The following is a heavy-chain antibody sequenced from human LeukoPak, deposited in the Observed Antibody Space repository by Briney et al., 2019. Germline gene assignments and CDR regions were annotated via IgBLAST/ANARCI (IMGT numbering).Heavy chain of an antibody. J-gene: IGHJ5*02. CDR3: AKEGGPEYSSSKNWFDP. CDR2: ISYDGSNK. V-gene: IGHV3-30*18. D-gene: IGHD6-13*01. Sequence: GGSVRLSCAASGFTFSSYGMHWVRQAPGKGLEWVAVISYDGSNKYYADSVKGRFTISRDNSKNTLYLQMNSLRAEDTAVYYCAKEGGPEYSSSKNWFDPWGQGTLVTVSS. CDR1: GFTFSSYG.